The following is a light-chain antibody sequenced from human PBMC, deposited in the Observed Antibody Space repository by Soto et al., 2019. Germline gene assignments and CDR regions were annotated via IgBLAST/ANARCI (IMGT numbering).Light chain of an antibody. J-gene: IGKJ5*01. CDR3: QQSHSRPIT. CDR1: QSISSY. Sequence: DIQMTQSPSSLSASVGAAVTIPCRASQSISSYLNWYQQKPGKAPKFLIYAASSLQSGVPSRFSGSGSGTDCTLTISSLQPEDFATYYCQQSHSRPITLSQGTRLEIK. CDR2: AAS. V-gene: IGKV1-39*01.